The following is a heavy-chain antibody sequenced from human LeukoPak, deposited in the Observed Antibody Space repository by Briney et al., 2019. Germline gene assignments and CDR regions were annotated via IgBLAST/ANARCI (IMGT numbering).Heavy chain of an antibody. CDR1: GFTFSSYE. V-gene: IGHV3-48*03. CDR3: ARPATYGYSSGWFDY. J-gene: IGHJ4*02. D-gene: IGHD6-19*01. CDR2: ISSSGRTI. Sequence: GGSLRLSCAASGFTFSSYEMNWVRQAPGKGLEWVSYISSSGRTIYYADSVKGRFTTSRDNAKNSLYLQMISLRAEDTAVYYCARPATYGYSSGWFDYWGQGTLVTVSS.